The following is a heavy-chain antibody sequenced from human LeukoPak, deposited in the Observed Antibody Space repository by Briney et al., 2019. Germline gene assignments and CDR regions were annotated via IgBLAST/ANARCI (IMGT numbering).Heavy chain of an antibody. V-gene: IGHV1-46*01. CDR3: ASGAAAGTFSIGY. D-gene: IGHD6-13*01. J-gene: IGHJ4*02. CDR2: INPSGGGT. Sequence: ASVKVSCKASGYTFTSYYMHWVRQAPGQGLEWMGIINPSGGGTSYSQKFQGRATMTTDTSTSTLHMELSSLRSEDTAVYYCASGAAAGTFSIGYWGQGTLLTVSS. CDR1: GYTFTSYY.